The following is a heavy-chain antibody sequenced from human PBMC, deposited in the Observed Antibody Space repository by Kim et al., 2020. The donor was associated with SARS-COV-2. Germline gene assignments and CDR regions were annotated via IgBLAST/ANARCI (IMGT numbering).Heavy chain of an antibody. Sequence: LKGRFTNSRDNAKNSLYLQMNSLRAEDTAVYFCARDCSSTSCYRGGFDPWGRGTLVIVSS. V-gene: IGHV3-11*05. J-gene: IGHJ5*02. CDR3: ARDCSSTSCYRGGFDP. D-gene: IGHD2-2*01.